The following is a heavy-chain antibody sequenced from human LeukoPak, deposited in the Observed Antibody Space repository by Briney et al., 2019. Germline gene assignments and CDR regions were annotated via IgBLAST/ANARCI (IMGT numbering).Heavy chain of an antibody. CDR2: TNGAGSDT. V-gene: IGHV3-74*03. Sequence: GGSRRLACKVSGFTFSSHWMHWDSQAQGKGLVWASFTNGAGSDTTYADSVKGRFTISRDNAKNTLYLYMNNLRPEDTGVYYCTRHQDYWGQGTLVTVSS. CDR3: TRHQDY. CDR1: GFTFSSHW. J-gene: IGHJ4*02.